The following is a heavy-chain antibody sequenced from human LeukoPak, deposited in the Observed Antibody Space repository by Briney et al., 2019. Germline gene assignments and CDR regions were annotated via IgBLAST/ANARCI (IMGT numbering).Heavy chain of an antibody. CDR3: ARDDLTYCSGGSCYGLFRY. J-gene: IGHJ4*02. CDR2: IRYDGSNK. CDR1: GFTFSNYG. Sequence: GGSLRLSCAASGFTFSNYGMHWVRQAPGKGLEWVAFIRYDGSNKYYADSVKGRFTISRDNSKNTLYLQMNSLRSEDTAVYYCARDDLTYCSGGSCYGLFRYWGQGTLVTVSS. D-gene: IGHD2-15*01. V-gene: IGHV3-30*02.